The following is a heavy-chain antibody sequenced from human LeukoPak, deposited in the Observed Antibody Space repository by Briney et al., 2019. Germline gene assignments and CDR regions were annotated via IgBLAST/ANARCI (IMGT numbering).Heavy chain of an antibody. CDR2: ISSSGSTI. CDR3: ARGTPSPYSYGYYYGMDV. D-gene: IGHD5-18*01. V-gene: IGHV3-48*03. J-gene: IGHJ6*02. CDR1: GFTFSSYE. Sequence: GGSLRLSCAASGFTFSSYEMNWVRQAPGKGLEWVSYISSSGSTIYYADSVKGRFTISRDNAKNSLYLQMNSLRAEDTAVYYCARGTPSPYSYGYYYGMDVWGQGTTVTVSS.